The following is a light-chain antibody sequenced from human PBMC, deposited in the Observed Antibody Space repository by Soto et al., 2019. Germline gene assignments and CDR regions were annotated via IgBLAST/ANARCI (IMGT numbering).Light chain of an antibody. V-gene: IGKV3-15*01. J-gene: IGKJ5*01. Sequence: EIVMTQSTATLSVSPGEGATVSCRASQSVSSHLAWYQHKPGQAPRILIYGASTRATGVPARFSGSGSGTEFTLTISSLQSEDFAVYFCQTVDKWPLFGQGTRLAIK. CDR1: QSVSSH. CDR2: GAS. CDR3: QTVDKWPL.